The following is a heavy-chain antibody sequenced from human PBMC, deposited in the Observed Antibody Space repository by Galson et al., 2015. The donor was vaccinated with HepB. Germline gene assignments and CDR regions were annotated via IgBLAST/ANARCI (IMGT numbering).Heavy chain of an antibody. CDR2: IIHIFVTA. J-gene: IGHJ4*02. CDR3: ARGFAGYSSSWYVGFPCYFDY. D-gene: IGHD6-13*01. CDR1: GGTSSSYA. Sequence: SVNVSCKASGGTSSSYAISWVRQAPLQGLEWMGGIIHIFVTANYAQKFQGRVTITADESTSTAYMELSSLRSEDTAVYYCARGFAGYSSSWYVGFPCYFDYWGQGTLVTVSS. V-gene: IGHV1-69*13.